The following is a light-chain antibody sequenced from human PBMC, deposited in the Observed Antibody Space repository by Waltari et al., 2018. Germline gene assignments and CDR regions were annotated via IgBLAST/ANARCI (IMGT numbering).Light chain of an antibody. CDR2: YAD. CDR3: QVCESTNEVL. V-gene: IGLV3-21*01. CDR1: NFGPSN. J-gene: IGLJ2*01. Sequence: SYVLTQPPSVSVAPGKTATITCGGNNFGPSNVHWYQRKPGQAPVLLIYYADDRPSGIPERFSGSTSGNTATLTISRVEAGDEADYYCQVCESTNEVLFGGGTKLTVL.